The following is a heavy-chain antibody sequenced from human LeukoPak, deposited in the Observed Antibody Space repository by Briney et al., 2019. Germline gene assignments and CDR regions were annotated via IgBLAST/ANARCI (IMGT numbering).Heavy chain of an antibody. J-gene: IGHJ4*02. Sequence: GGSLRLSCAASGFAFSSYSMNWARQAPGKGLEWVSSISSSSSYIYYADSVKGRFTISRDNAKNSLYLQMNSLRAEDTAVYYCARDLGEYQLLSVYWGQGTLVTVSS. V-gene: IGHV3-21*01. CDR1: GFAFSSYS. CDR3: ARDLGEYQLLSVY. D-gene: IGHD2-2*01. CDR2: ISSSSSYI.